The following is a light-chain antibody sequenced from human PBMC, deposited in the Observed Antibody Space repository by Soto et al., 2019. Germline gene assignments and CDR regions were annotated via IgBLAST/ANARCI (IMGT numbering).Light chain of an antibody. J-gene: IGLJ3*02. V-gene: IGLV1-36*01. CDR2: YDD. Sequence: QPVLTQPPSVSGAPRQKVTISCSGSNSNIGNNAVNWYQQFAGKAPKLVMYYDDLLPLGVSDRFSGSKSGTSASLAISGLQSEDEATYYCEAWDDSLDGPVVGGGTKLTVL. CDR1: NSNIGNNA. CDR3: EAWDDSLDGPV.